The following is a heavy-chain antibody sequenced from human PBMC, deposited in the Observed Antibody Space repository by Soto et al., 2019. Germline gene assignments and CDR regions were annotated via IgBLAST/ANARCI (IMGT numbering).Heavy chain of an antibody. CDR3: ARDGRVAARLPHDY. Sequence: ASVKVSCKASGYSFSSYGITWLRQAPGQGLEWMGWISVYNANTKYAQKVQGRVTMSTDTSTSTAYMELRSLRSDDTAVYYCARDGRVAARLPHDYWGQGTLVTVSS. CDR2: ISVYNANT. J-gene: IGHJ4*02. D-gene: IGHD6-6*01. V-gene: IGHV1-18*01. CDR1: GYSFSSYG.